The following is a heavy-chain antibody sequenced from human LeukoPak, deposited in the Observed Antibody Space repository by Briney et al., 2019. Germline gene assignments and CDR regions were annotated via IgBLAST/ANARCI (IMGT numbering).Heavy chain of an antibody. J-gene: IGHJ4*02. Sequence: SETLSLTCTVSGGSISPYYWSWIRQPPGKGLEWIGYIYYSGSTNYNPSLKSRVTISLDTSKNQFSLKLSSVTAADTAVYFCARSTWLLDKWGQGTLITVSS. CDR2: IYYSGST. V-gene: IGHV4-59*01. D-gene: IGHD3-22*01. CDR1: GGSISPYY. CDR3: ARSTWLLDK.